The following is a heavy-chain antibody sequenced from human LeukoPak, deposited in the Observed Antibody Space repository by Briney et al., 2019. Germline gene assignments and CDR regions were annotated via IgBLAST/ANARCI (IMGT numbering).Heavy chain of an antibody. CDR2: IYHSGST. CDR3: ARDQHYYDSSGYYATRYFDL. CDR1: GYSISSGYY. Sequence: PSETLSLTCTVSGYSISSGYYWGWIRQPPGKGLEWIGSIYHSGSTYYNPSLKSRVTISVDTSKNQFSLKLSSVTAADTAVYYCARDQHYYDSSGYYATRYFDLWGRGTLVTVSS. D-gene: IGHD3-22*01. J-gene: IGHJ2*01. V-gene: IGHV4-38-2*02.